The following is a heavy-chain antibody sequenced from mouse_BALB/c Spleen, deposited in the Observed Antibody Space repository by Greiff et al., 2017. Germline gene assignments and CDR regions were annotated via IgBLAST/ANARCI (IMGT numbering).Heavy chain of an antibody. CDR3: ARDYGSPYWYFDV. J-gene: IGHJ1*01. CDR2: IYPYNGGT. CDR1: GYTFTDYN. V-gene: IGHV1S29*02. Sequence: EVKLQESGPELVKPGASVKISCKASGYTFTDYNMHWVKQSHGKSLEWIGYIYPYNGGTGYNQKFKSKATLTVDNSSSTAYMELRSLTSEDSAVYYCARDYGSPYWYFDVWGAGTTVTVSS. D-gene: IGHD1-1*01.